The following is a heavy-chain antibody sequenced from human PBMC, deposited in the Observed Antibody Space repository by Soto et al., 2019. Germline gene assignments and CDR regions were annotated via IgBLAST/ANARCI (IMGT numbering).Heavy chain of an antibody. D-gene: IGHD1-26*01. CDR3: ASDLVGASDSYRLDV. CDR1: GFTFSNYG. Sequence: QPGGSLRLSCAASGFTFSNYGMHWVRQAPGKGLEWVAIIWHDGNNKYYADSVRGRFIISRDNSKNRLYLQMNSLRAEDTAVYYCASDLVGASDSYRLDVWGQGTPVTVSS. V-gene: IGHV3-33*01. J-gene: IGHJ6*02. CDR2: IWHDGNNK.